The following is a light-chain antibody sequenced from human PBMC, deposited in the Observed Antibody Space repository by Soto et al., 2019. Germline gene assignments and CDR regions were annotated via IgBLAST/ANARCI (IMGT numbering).Light chain of an antibody. CDR1: QDISNY. Sequence: DIQMTQSPSSLSASVGDRVTITCQASQDISNYLNWYQQKPGKAPKLLIYDASNLETGVPSRFSGSGSGTDFTFTISSLQPEDIATYYCQQYDNLRLFTFGRGTKVDIK. J-gene: IGKJ3*01. V-gene: IGKV1-33*01. CDR3: QQYDNLRLFT. CDR2: DAS.